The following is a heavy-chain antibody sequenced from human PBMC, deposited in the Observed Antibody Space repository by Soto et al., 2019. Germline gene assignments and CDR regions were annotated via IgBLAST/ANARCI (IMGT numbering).Heavy chain of an antibody. V-gene: IGHV3-21*01. J-gene: IGHJ4*02. CDR3: ARVLTTVTNYFDY. CDR1: GFTFSSYS. D-gene: IGHD4-17*01. CDR2: ISSSSSSYI. Sequence: PGGSLRLSCAASGFTFSSYSMNWVRQAPGKGLEWVSSISSSSSSYIYYADSVKGRFAISRDNAKNSLYLQMNSLRAEDTAVYYCARVLTTVTNYFDYWGQGTLVTVSS.